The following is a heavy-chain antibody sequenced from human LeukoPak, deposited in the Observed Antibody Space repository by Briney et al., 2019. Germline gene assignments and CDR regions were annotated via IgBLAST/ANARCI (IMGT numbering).Heavy chain of an antibody. CDR1: GGSFSGYY. CDR2: INHSGST. D-gene: IGHD3-10*01. Sequence: PSETLSLTCAVYGGSFSGYYRSWIRQPPGKGLEWIGEINHSGSTNYNPSLKSRVTISVDTSKNQFSLKLSSVTAADTAVYYCARGRVTMVRGVFPFDYWGQGTLVTVSS. CDR3: ARGRVTMVRGVFPFDY. J-gene: IGHJ4*02. V-gene: IGHV4-34*01.